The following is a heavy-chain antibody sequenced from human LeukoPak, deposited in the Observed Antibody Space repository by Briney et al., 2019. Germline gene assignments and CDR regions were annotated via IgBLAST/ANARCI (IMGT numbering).Heavy chain of an antibody. J-gene: IGHJ3*02. CDR1: GFTFDNYA. CDR3: AKDIGADYYYDSSGYFI. V-gene: IGHV3-43*02. Sequence: PGGSLRLSCAASGFTFDNYAMHWVRQVPGKGLEWVSLISGDGDSTYYPDSVKGRFTISRDNSKHSLYLQMNSLRTEDTTLYDCAKDIGADYYYDSSGYFIWGQGTTVTVSS. D-gene: IGHD3-22*01. CDR2: ISGDGDST.